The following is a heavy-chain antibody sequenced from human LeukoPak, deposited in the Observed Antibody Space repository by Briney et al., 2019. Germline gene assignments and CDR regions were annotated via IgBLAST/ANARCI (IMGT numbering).Heavy chain of an antibody. V-gene: IGHV3-33*01. Sequence: PGGSLRLSCAASGFTFSSYGMHWVRQAPGKGLEWVAVIWYDGSNKYYADSVKGRFTISRDNSKNTLYLQMNSLRAEDTAVYYCARDGGYSYGFAFDIWGQGTMVTVPS. J-gene: IGHJ3*02. CDR1: GFTFSSYG. D-gene: IGHD5-18*01. CDR2: IWYDGSNK. CDR3: ARDGGYSYGFAFDI.